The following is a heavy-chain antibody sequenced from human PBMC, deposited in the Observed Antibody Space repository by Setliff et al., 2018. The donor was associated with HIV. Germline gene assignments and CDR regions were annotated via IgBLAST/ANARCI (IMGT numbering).Heavy chain of an antibody. CDR2: INSFNAIT. CDR1: GYTFTSYG. CDR3: ARDLRGYNNWFDP. J-gene: IGHJ5*02. D-gene: IGHD3-9*01. V-gene: IGHV1-18*01. Sequence: ASVKVSCKASGYTFTSYGISWVRQAPGQGLEWMGWINSFNAITNYAQKFQGRVTMTTEISTSTAYMELRSLRSDDTAVYYCARDLRGYNNWFDPWGQGTLVTVSS.